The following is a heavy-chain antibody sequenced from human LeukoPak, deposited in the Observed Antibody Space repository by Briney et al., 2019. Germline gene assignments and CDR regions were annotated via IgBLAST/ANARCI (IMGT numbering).Heavy chain of an antibody. D-gene: IGHD2-15*01. J-gene: IGHJ5*02. CDR2: IYPGDSDT. CDR1: GYSFTSYW. V-gene: IGHV5-51*01. Sequence: GESLKISCKGSGYSFTSYWIGWVRQMPGKGLEWMGIIYPGDSDTRYSPSFQGQVTISADKSISTAYLQWSSLKASDTAMYYCARQEYCSGGSCYTWFDPWGQGTLVTVSS. CDR3: ARQEYCSGGSCYTWFDP.